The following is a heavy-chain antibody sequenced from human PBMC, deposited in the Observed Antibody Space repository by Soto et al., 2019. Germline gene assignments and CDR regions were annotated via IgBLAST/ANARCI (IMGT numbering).Heavy chain of an antibody. V-gene: IGHV1-58*01. Sequence: SVKVSCKASGFTFTSSAVQWVRQARGQRLEWIGWIVVGSGNRNYAQKFQERVTITRDMSTSTAYMELSSLRSEDTAVYYCAARKYGSGTQADYYGMDVWGQGTTVTVSS. CDR2: IVVGSGNR. D-gene: IGHD3-10*01. CDR1: GFTFTSSA. CDR3: AARKYGSGTQADYYGMDV. J-gene: IGHJ6*02.